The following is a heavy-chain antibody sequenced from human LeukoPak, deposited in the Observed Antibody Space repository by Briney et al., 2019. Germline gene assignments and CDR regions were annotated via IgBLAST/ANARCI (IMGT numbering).Heavy chain of an antibody. V-gene: IGHV3-66*01. D-gene: IGHD6-13*01. CDR1: GFTVSSNY. Sequence: GGSLRLSCAASGFTVSSNYMSWVRQAPGKGLEWASVIYSGGSTYYADSVKGRFTISRDNSKNTLYLQMNSLRAEDTAVYYCARATPTPGIAAAGTDYFDYWGQGTLVTVSS. CDR2: IYSGGST. CDR3: ARATPTPGIAAAGTDYFDY. J-gene: IGHJ4*02.